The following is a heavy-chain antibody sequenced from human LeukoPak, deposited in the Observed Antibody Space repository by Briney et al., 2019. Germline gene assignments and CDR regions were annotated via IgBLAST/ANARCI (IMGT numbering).Heavy chain of an antibody. J-gene: IGHJ4*02. D-gene: IGHD6-13*01. CDR2: INPRGGST. Sequence: ASVKVSCKASGYTFISYYIHWVRQAPGQGLEWMGIINPRGGSTSYAQKFQGRVTMTRDMSTSTVYMELSSLRSEDTPVYYCARRRASSSWKTFDYWGQGTLVTVSS. CDR1: GYTFISYY. CDR3: ARRRASSSWKTFDY. V-gene: IGHV1-46*01.